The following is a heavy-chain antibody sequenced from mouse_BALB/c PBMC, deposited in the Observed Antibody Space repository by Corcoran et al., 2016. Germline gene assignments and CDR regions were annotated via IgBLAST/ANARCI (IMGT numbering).Heavy chain of an antibody. CDR3: ARGYDGYDYAMDY. CDR2: INPYNDGT. CDR1: GYTFTSYV. J-gene: IGHJ4*01. D-gene: IGHD2-3*01. V-gene: IGHV1S136*01. Sequence: EVQLQQSGPELVKPGASVKMSCKASGYTFTSYVMHWVKQKPGQGLEWIGYINPYNDGTKYNEKFKGKATLTSDKSSSTAYMELSSLTSEDSAVYDCARGYDGYDYAMDYWGQGTSVTVSS.